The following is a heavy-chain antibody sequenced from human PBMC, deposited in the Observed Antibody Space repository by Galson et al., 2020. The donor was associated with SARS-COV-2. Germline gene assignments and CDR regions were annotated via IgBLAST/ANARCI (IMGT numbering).Heavy chain of an antibody. V-gene: IGHV3-30*03. CDR1: GFTFSSYG. Sequence: GGSLRLSCVASGFTFSSYGMHWVRQAPGKGLEWVAVISHDEIHKYYGDSVKGRFTISRDNSKNTLYLQMSSLRPEDTAVYYCARDQSPYVWASHFDSWGQGTLVTVSA. D-gene: IGHD3-16*01. CDR2: ISHDEIHK. CDR3: ARDQSPYVWASHFDS. J-gene: IGHJ4*02.